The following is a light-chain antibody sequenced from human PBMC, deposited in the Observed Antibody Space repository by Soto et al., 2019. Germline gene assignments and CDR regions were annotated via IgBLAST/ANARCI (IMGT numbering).Light chain of an antibody. V-gene: IGKV3-20*01. Sequence: EIVLTQSPGTLSLSPGERATLSCRASQSVSSSYLAWYQQKPGQAPRLLIYGASSRATGIPDRFSGSGSGTDFTLTISRLETEDFAVYYCQQYGSSPPQTFGQGTKVELK. J-gene: IGKJ1*01. CDR1: QSVSSSY. CDR3: QQYGSSPPQT. CDR2: GAS.